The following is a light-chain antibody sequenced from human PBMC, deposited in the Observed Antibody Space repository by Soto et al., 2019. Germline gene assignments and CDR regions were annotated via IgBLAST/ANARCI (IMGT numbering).Light chain of an antibody. J-gene: IGKJ1*01. CDR2: GAS. Sequence: EIVMTQSPATLSVSPGERALLSCRASQSVSNNLAWYQHKPGQAPRLLIYGASTRATGIPDRFSGSGSGTDFTLTISRLEPEDFAVYYCQQYGRSRTCGQGTKVDIK. CDR1: QSVSNN. CDR3: QQYGRSRT. V-gene: IGKV3-20*01.